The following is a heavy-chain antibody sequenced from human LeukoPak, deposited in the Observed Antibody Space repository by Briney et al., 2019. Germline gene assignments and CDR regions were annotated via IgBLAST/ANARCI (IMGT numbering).Heavy chain of an antibody. CDR1: GGSISSYY. CDR2: IHTSGST. J-gene: IGHJ6*02. V-gene: IGHV4-4*07. CDR3: ARETLNYGMDV. Sequence: KPSGTLSLTCTVSGGSISSYYWSWVRQPAGKGLEWIGRIHTSGSTNHNPSLKSRVIMSVDMSNNQFSLKLGSVTAADTAVYYCARETLNYGMDVWGQGTTVTVSS. D-gene: IGHD3-16*01.